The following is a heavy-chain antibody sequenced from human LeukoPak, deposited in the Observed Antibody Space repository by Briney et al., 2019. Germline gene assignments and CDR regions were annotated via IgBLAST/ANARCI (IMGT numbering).Heavy chain of an antibody. D-gene: IGHD2-15*01. CDR3: ARGYCSGGSCYSGYYGMDV. V-gene: IGHV3-23*01. CDR1: GFTFSSYA. CDR2: ISGSGGST. J-gene: IGHJ6*02. Sequence: GGSLRLSCAASGFTFSSYAMSWVRQAPGKGLEWVSAISGSGGSTYYADSVKGRFTISRDNAKNSLYLQMNSLRDEDTAVYYCARGYCSGGSCYSGYYGMDVWGQGTTVTVSS.